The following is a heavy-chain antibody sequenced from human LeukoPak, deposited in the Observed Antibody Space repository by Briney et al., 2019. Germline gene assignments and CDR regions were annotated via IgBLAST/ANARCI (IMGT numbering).Heavy chain of an antibody. Sequence: ASVKVSCKASGYTFTGYFMHWVRQAPGQGLEWMGWINPNSGGTNYAQKFQGRVTMTRDTSISTAYMELSSLRTDDTAVYYCARGGIQLWFLVDYWGQGTLVTVSS. D-gene: IGHD5-18*01. J-gene: IGHJ4*02. CDR3: ARGGIQLWFLVDY. V-gene: IGHV1-2*02. CDR1: GYTFTGYF. CDR2: INPNSGGT.